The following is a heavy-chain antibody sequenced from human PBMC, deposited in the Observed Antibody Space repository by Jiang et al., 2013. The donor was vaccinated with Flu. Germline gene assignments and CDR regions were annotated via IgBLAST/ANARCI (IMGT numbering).Heavy chain of an antibody. CDR3: ETSYPDY. Sequence: VISYDGSNKYYADSVKGRFTISRDNSKNTLYLQMNSLRAEDTAVYYCETSYPDYWGQGTLVTVSS. J-gene: IGHJ4*02. D-gene: IGHD1-26*01. CDR2: ISYDGSNK. V-gene: IGHV3-30*01.